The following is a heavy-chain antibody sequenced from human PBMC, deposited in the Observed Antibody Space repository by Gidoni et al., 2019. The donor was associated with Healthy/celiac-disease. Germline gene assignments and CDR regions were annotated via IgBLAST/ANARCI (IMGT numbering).Heavy chain of an antibody. CDR1: GGSFSGYY. CDR3: AILHGYYYGSGSYYRRYYGMDV. Sequence: VQLQQWGAGLFKPSETLSLTCAVYGGSFSGYYLSWLRQPPGKGLEGIGEINHSGSTNYNPSLKSRVTISVDTSKNQFSLKLSSVTAADTAVYYCAILHGYYYGSGSYYRRYYGMDVWGQGTTVTVSS. D-gene: IGHD3-10*01. V-gene: IGHV4-34*01. CDR2: INHSGST. J-gene: IGHJ6*02.